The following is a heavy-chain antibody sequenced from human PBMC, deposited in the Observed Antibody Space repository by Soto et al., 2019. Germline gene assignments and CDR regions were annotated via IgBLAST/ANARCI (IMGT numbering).Heavy chain of an antibody. CDR2: INHSGST. D-gene: IGHD6-25*01. J-gene: IGHJ4*02. Sequence: QVQLQQWGAGLLKPSETLSLTCAVYGGSFSDYHWSWIRQPPGKGLEWIGEINHSGSTNYNPSLASRVTISVDTSKNLFSLKLRSVTAADTALYYCASMWGGYNSRWGQGTLVTVSS. CDR3: ASMWGGYNSR. V-gene: IGHV4-34*01. CDR1: GGSFSDYH.